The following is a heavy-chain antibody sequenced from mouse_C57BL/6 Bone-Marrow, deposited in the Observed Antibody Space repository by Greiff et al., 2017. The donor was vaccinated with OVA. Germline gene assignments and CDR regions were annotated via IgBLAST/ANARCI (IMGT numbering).Heavy chain of an antibody. CDR1: GFTIKNNY. J-gene: IGHJ3*01. D-gene: IGHD3-1*01. V-gene: IGHV14-3*01. CDR3: ARGATSY. CDR2: IDPANGNT. Sequence: VQLQQSVAELVRPGASVKLSCTASGFTIKNNYMHWVKQRPEQGLEWIGRIDPANGNTKYAAKFKGKATITADTSSNTSYLQLSSLTSEDTALYYCARGATSYWGQGTMVTVSA.